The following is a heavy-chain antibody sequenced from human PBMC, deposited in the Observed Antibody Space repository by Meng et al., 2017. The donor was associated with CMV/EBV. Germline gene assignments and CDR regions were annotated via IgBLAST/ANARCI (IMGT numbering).Heavy chain of an antibody. J-gene: IGHJ4*02. CDR3: ARVHFGDYGMDY. V-gene: IGHV3-66*02. Sequence: LSLTCAASGFTVSSNYMSWARQAPGKGLEWVSVIYSGGSTYYADSVKGRFTISRDNSKNTLYLQMNSLRAEDTAVYYCARVHFGDYGMDYWGQGTLVTVSS. D-gene: IGHD4-17*01. CDR2: IYSGGST. CDR1: GFTVSSNY.